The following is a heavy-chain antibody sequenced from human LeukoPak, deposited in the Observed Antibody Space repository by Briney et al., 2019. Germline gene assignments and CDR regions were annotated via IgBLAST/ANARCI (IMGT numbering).Heavy chain of an antibody. CDR1: GYTFTSYG. CDR2: ISAYNGNT. V-gene: IGHV1-18*01. Sequence: ASVKVSCKASGYTFTSYGISWVRQAPGQGLEWMGWISAYNGNTNYAQKLQGRATMTTDTSTSTAYMELRSLRSDDTAVYYCARAALPSRSSSYYYYYMDVWGKGTTVTVSS. J-gene: IGHJ6*03. CDR3: ARAALPSRSSSYYYYYMDV. D-gene: IGHD6-6*01.